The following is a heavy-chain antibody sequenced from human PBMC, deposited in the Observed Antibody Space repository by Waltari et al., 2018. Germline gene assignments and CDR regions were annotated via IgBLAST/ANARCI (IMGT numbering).Heavy chain of an antibody. CDR2: ISGSGGDT. D-gene: IGHD6-13*01. Sequence: VSGISGSGGDTYYADSVKGRFTISRDNSKNTLYLQMNSLRAEDTAIYYCASRPQAGTREGDYWGQGTLVTVSS. V-gene: IGHV3-23*01. CDR3: ASRPQAGTREGDY. J-gene: IGHJ4*02.